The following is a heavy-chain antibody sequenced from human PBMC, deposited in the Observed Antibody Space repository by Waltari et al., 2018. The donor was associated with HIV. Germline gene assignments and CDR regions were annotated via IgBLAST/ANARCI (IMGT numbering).Heavy chain of an antibody. V-gene: IGHV2-5*01. J-gene: IGHJ4*02. CDR3: AHREAEGYSGFEF. Sequence: ITLKESGPTLMKPTQTLTLTCTFSGFSLTTVGVGVGWIRQPPGKALEWLALIDWNGDKRFSPALMNRLSITKDTSKDQVVLTMTKMDPVDTGTYYCAHREAEGYSGFEFWGQGSLVTVSS. CDR2: IDWNGDK. CDR1: GFSLTTVGVG. D-gene: IGHD3-16*02.